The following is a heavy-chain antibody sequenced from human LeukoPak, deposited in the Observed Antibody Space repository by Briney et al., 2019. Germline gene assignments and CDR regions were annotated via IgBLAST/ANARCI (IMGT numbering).Heavy chain of an antibody. D-gene: IGHD3-10*01. CDR1: GFSFSSYG. J-gene: IGHJ4*02. Sequence: GGSLRLSCAASGFSFSSYGMHWVRQAPGKGLEWVAVISYDGSNTYYADSVKGRFTISRDNSKNMLYLQMNSLRAEDTAVYYCAKPYYYGSRSYMDYWGQGTLVTVSS. V-gene: IGHV3-30*18. CDR2: ISYDGSNT. CDR3: AKPYYYGSRSYMDY.